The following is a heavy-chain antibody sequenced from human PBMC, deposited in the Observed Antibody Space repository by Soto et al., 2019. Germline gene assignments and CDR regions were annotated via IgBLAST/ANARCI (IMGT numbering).Heavy chain of an antibody. CDR3: AREGSYDTMDY. D-gene: IGHD3-22*01. CDR2: ISSSGSTV. V-gene: IGHV3-48*04. Sequence: PGGSLRLSCAASGFTFTFSNMNWVRQAPGKGLEWVSYISSSGSTVYHADSVEGRLTISRDNAKNSLFLQMNSLRAEDTALYYCAREGSYDTMDYWGLGTLVTVSS. J-gene: IGHJ4*02. CDR1: GFTFTFSN.